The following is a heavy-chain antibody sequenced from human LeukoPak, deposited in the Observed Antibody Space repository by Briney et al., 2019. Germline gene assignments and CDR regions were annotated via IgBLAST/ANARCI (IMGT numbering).Heavy chain of an antibody. D-gene: IGHD3-22*01. V-gene: IGHV3-74*01. CDR3: ARGTLGYDSSGYSDY. CDR2: INDDETST. CDR1: GFTFSDYN. J-gene: IGHJ4*02. Sequence: RGSLRLSCAASGFTFSDYNMNWLRQAPGKGLVWVSRINDDETSTSYADSVKGRFTISRDNAKNSLYLQMNSLRAEDTAVYYCARGTLGYDSSGYSDYWGQGTLVTVSS.